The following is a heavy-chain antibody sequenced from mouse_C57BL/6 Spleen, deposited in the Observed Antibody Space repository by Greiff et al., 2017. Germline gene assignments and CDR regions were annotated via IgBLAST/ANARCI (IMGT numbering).Heavy chain of an antibody. Sequence: QVQLQQPGAELVKPGASVKLSCKASGYTFTSYWMHWVKQRPGQGLEWIGMIHPNSGSTNYNEKFKSKATLTVDKSSSTSYMQLSSLTSEDSAVYYCAISTPPDNPWCAYWGQETLVTVSA. CDR1: GYTFTSYW. CDR3: AISTPPDNPWCAY. D-gene: IGHD1-3*01. J-gene: IGHJ3*01. CDR2: IHPNSGST. V-gene: IGHV1-64*01.